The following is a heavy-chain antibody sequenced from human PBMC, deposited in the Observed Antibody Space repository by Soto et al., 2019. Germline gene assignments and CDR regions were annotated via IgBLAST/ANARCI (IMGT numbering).Heavy chain of an antibody. Sequence: QITLKESGPTLVKPTQTLTLTCTFSGLSLSTTGVGVGWIRQPPGKALEWLALIYWDDDKRYSPSLKSRLTTTKDTSKTPVVLTMPNMAPVDTATYYCVQSRCGGDCLQSYSSHSYYGLDVWGQGTTVTVSS. J-gene: IGHJ6*02. D-gene: IGHD2-21*02. CDR3: VQSRCGGDCLQSYSSHSYYGLDV. V-gene: IGHV2-5*02. CDR1: GLSLSTTGVG. CDR2: IYWDDDK.